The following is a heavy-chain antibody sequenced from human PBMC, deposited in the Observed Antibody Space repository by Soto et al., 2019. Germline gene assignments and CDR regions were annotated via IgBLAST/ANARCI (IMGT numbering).Heavy chain of an antibody. J-gene: IGHJ4*02. V-gene: IGHV4-4*02. Sequence: QVQLQESGPGLVKPWGTLSLTCAVSGGSINSSNWWSWVRQPPGKGLEWIGEIYHSGSTNYNPSLKSRVTISVDKSKNQFSLNLSSMTAADTAVYYCARGGDVVVPTALDYWGQGTLVTVSS. CDR1: GGSINSSNW. CDR3: ARGGDVVVPTALDY. D-gene: IGHD2-2*01. CDR2: IYHSGST.